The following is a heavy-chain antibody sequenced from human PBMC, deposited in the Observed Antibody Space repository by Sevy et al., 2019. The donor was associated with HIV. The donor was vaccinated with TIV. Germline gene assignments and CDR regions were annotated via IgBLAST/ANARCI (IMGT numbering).Heavy chain of an antibody. CDR1: GYSISSGYY. CDR2: IYHSGST. D-gene: IGHD5-18*01. V-gene: IGHV4-38-2*01. CDR3: ARGGYTYGKGYFDY. Sequence: SETLSLTCGVSGYSISSGYYWGWIRQPPGKGLEWIGSIYHSGSTYSNPSLKSRVTISVDTSKNQFSLKLSSVTAADTAVYYCARGGYTYGKGYFDYWGQGTLDTVSS. J-gene: IGHJ4*02.